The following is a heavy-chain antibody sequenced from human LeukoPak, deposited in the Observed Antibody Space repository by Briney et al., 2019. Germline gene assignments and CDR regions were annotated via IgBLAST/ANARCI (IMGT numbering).Heavy chain of an antibody. J-gene: IGHJ3*02. Sequence: GGSLRLSCAASGFTFSSYGMHWVRQAPGKGLEWVAVIWYDGSNKYYADSVKGRFTISRDNSKNTLYLQMNSLRAEDTAVYYCARDQGVRGVIIYAFDIWGQGTMVTVSS. CDR2: IWYDGSNK. V-gene: IGHV3-33*01. CDR1: GFTFSSYG. CDR3: ARDQGVRGVIIYAFDI. D-gene: IGHD3-10*01.